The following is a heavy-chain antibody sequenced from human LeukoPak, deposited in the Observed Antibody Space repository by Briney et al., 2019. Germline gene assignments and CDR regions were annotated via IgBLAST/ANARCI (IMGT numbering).Heavy chain of an antibody. CDR2: ISSSSSYT. J-gene: IGHJ4*02. CDR3: ASSIRAMAPFDY. V-gene: IGHV3-11*06. D-gene: IGHD3-3*02. CDR1: GFTFSSYA. Sequence: GGSLRLSCAASGFTFSSYAMSWIRQAPGKGLEWVSYISSSSSYTNYADSVKGRFTISRDNAKNPLYLQMNSLRAEDTAVYYCASSIRAMAPFDYWGQGTLVTVSS.